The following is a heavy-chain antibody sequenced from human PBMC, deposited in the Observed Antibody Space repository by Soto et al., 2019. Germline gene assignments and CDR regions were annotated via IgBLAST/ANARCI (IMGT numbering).Heavy chain of an antibody. J-gene: IGHJ3*02. CDR3: ARDPLGRNYYGSGSSPAFDI. D-gene: IGHD3-10*01. V-gene: IGHV3-21*01. Sequence: GGSLRLSCAASGFTFSSYSMNWVRQAPGKGLEWVSSISSSSSYIYYADSVKGRFTISRDNAKNSLYLQMNSLRAEDTAVYYCARDPLGRNYYGSGSSPAFDIWGQGTMVTVSS. CDR2: ISSSSSYI. CDR1: GFTFSSYS.